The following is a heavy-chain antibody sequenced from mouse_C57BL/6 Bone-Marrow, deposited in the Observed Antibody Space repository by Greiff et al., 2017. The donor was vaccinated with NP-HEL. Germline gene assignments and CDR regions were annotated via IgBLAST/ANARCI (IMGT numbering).Heavy chain of an antibody. V-gene: IGHV1-63*01. J-gene: IGHJ4*01. CDR2: IYPGGGYT. D-gene: IGHD1-1*01. CDR3: ARRGSSQYYYAMDY. CDR1: GYTFTNYW. Sequence: VQLQQSGAELVRPGTSVKMSCKASGYTFTNYWIGWAKQRPGHGLEWIGDIYPGGGYTNYNEKFKGKATLTADKSSSTAYMQFSSLTSEDSAICYCARRGSSQYYYAMDYWGQGTSVTVSS.